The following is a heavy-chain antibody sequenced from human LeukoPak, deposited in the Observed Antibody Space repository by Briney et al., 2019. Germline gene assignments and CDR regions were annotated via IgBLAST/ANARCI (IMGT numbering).Heavy chain of an antibody. CDR2: IAPDSGGT. J-gene: IGHJ5*02. Sequence: ASVKVSCKTSGYTFTGHCVHWVRQAPGQGLEWMGWIAPDSGGTNYAQQFQDRVTMTRDTSLSIAYMEVSRLRSDDTAVYYCARDRSTRGNWLDTWGQGTLVTVSS. CDR3: ARDRSTRGNWLDT. D-gene: IGHD2-2*01. CDR1: GYTFTGHC. V-gene: IGHV1-2*02.